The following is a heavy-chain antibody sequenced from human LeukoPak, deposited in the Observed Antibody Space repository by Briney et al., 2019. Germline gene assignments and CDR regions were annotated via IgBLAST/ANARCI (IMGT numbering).Heavy chain of an antibody. CDR1: GGSISSYY. J-gene: IGHJ3*02. Sequence: SETLSLTCTVSGGSISSYYWSWIRQSPEKGLEWIGYIFYSGTTNYNPSLTSRFTISVDTSKNQFSLKLSSVTAADTAVYYCAGGYRTDEFDIWGQGTMVTVSS. D-gene: IGHD5-12*01. CDR2: IFYSGTT. CDR3: AGGYRTDEFDI. V-gene: IGHV4-59*01.